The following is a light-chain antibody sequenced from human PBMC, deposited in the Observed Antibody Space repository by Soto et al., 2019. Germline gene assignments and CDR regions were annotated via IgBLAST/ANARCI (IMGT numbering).Light chain of an antibody. J-gene: IGLJ2*01. V-gene: IGLV1-47*01. CDR2: RNN. Sequence: QAVVTQPPSASGTPGQRVTISCSGSSSNIGSNYVYWYQQLPGTASKLLIYRNNQRPSGVPDRFSGSKSGTSASLAISGLRSEDEADYYCAAWDDSLSGIFGGGTKLTVL. CDR1: SSNIGSNY. CDR3: AAWDDSLSGI.